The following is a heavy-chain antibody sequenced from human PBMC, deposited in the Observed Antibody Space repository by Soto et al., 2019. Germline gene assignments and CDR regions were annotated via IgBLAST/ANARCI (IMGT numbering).Heavy chain of an antibody. CDR2: INPNSGGT. J-gene: IGHJ6*03. Sequence: ASVKVSCKASGYTFTGYNMHWVRQAPGQGLEWMGWINPNSGGTNYAQKFQGWVTMTRDTSISTAYMELSRLRSDDTAVYYCARSMGYYYYMDVWGKGTTVTVSS. CDR3: ARSMGYYYYMDV. V-gene: IGHV1-2*04. CDR1: GYTFTGYN.